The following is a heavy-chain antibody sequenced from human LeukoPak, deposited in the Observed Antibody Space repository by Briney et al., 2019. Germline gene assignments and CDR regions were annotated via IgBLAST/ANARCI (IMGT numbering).Heavy chain of an antibody. CDR1: RFTFSTYW. V-gene: IGHV3-7*01. Sequence: GGSLRLSCAAYRFTFSTYWMSWVRQAPGKGLEWVAKIGKDGSDIHYVDSVKGRFTISRHNAKNSLYLEMSSLRGEDTALYYCARDTSPRIAAIYYDAFDIWGQGTMVTLSS. CDR3: ARDTSPRIAAIYYDAFDI. D-gene: IGHD6-13*01. J-gene: IGHJ3*02. CDR2: IGKDGSDI.